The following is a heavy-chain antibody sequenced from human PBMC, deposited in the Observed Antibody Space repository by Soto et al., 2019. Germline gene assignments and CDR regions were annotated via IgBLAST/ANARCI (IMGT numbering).Heavy chain of an antibody. CDR2: ISYDGSNK. CDR1: GFTFSSYG. CDR3: AKDYYDFWSGWMKNYYYYYGMDV. D-gene: IGHD3-3*01. J-gene: IGHJ6*02. Sequence: QVQLVESGGGVVQPGRSLRLSCAASGFTFSSYGMHWVRQAPGKGLEWVAVISYDGSNKYYADSVKGRFTISRDNSKNTLYLQMNSLRAEDTAVYYCAKDYYDFWSGWMKNYYYYYGMDVWGQGTTVTVSS. V-gene: IGHV3-30*18.